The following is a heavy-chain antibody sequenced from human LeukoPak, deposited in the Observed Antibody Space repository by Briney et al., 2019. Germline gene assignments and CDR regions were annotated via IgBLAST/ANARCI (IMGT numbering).Heavy chain of an antibody. J-gene: IGHJ4*02. Sequence: TSETLSLTCTVSGGPVSSTTYYWSWIRQPPGKGLEWIARINYSGSTYYNPSLKSRVTISVDTSENQFSLKLSSVTAADTAVYYCAGCVVYGSGKYYFDYWGQGTLVTVSS. V-gene: IGHV4-39*01. CDR2: INYSGST. D-gene: IGHD3-10*01. CDR3: AGCVVYGSGKYYFDY. CDR1: GGPVSSTTYY.